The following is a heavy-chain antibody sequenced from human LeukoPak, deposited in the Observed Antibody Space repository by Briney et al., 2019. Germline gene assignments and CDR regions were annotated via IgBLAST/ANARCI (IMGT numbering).Heavy chain of an antibody. V-gene: IGHV3-23*01. CDR1: GFTFSSYA. Sequence: GGSLRLSCAASGFTFSSYAMTWVRQAPGEGLEWVSAISPSGENTYYADSVKGRITISRDNSENTVYLQMNSLRAEDTAVYYCAREAAYYYGSGSYSNWFDPWGQGTLVTVSS. CDR3: AREAAYYYGSGSYSNWFDP. J-gene: IGHJ5*02. D-gene: IGHD3-10*01. CDR2: ISPSGENT.